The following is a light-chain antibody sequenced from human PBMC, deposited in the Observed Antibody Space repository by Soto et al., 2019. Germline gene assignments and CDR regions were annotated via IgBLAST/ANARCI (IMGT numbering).Light chain of an antibody. CDR1: QSVSSY. CDR3: QQRTNWPYT. Sequence: EIVLTQSPATLSLSPGERATLSCRASQSVSSYLAWYQQKVGQAPRLLIYDASKRATGIPARFSGSGSGTDFTLTISSLEPEDFAVYHCQQRTNWPYTFGQGTKLEIK. V-gene: IGKV3-11*01. CDR2: DAS. J-gene: IGKJ2*01.